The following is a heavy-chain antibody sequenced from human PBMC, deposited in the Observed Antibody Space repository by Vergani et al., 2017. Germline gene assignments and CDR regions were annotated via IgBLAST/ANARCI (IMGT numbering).Heavy chain of an antibody. CDR3: ARHSWTSELRGVYWFDT. J-gene: IGHJ5*02. V-gene: IGHV4-61*02. D-gene: IGHD3-10*01. CDR1: GGSITSGSFY. Sequence: QVQLHESGPGLVKPSQTLSLTCTVSGGSITSGSFYWSWIRQPAGKGLEWIGRIHSSGTTNYNPSLKSRVTLSVDTSKNQLSLRMTSVTAADTAVYYCARHSWTSELRGVYWFDTWGQGTLVSVSS. CDR2: IHSSGTT.